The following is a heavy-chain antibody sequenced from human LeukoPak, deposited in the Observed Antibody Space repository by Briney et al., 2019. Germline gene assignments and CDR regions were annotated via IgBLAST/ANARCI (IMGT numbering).Heavy chain of an antibody. J-gene: IGHJ4*02. CDR1: GGSISSGGYY. Sequence: SETLSLTCTVSGGSISSGGYYWSWIRQHPGKGLEWIGYIYYSGSAYYNPSLKSRVTISVDTSENQFSLKLSSVTAADTAVYYCARVNYGSATEEDYWGQGTLVIVSS. D-gene: IGHD3-10*01. V-gene: IGHV4-31*03. CDR3: ARVNYGSATEEDY. CDR2: IYYSGSA.